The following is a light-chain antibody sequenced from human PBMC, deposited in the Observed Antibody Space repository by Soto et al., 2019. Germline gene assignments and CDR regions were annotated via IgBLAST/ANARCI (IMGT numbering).Light chain of an antibody. V-gene: IGLV1-40*01. CDR2: GNS. J-gene: IGLJ3*02. Sequence: QSVLTQPPSVSGAPGQRVTISCTGSSSNIGAGYDVHWYQQLPGTAPKLLIYGNSNRPSGVPDRFSGSKSGTSASLAITGLHAEHEADYYCQSYDSSLRGRVFGGGTKLTVL. CDR1: SSNIGAGYD. CDR3: QSYDSSLRGRV.